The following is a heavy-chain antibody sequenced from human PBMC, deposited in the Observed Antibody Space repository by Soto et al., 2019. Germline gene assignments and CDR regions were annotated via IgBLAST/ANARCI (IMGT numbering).Heavy chain of an antibody. D-gene: IGHD1-26*01. J-gene: IGHJ4*02. CDR2: IYHSGST. CDR3: AAGGGLPRYY. Sequence: QLQLQESGSGLVKPSQTLSLTCAVSGGSISSGGYSWSWIRQPPGKGLEWIGYIYHSGSTYYNPSLNSRVTISLDRSKNQFSLNLSSGTAADTAVYYWAAGGGLPRYYWGQGNLVTVSS. V-gene: IGHV4-30-2*01. CDR1: GGSISSGGYS.